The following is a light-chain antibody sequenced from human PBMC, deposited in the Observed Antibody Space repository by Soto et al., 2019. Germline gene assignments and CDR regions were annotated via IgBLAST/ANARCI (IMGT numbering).Light chain of an antibody. CDR2: KIS. J-gene: IGKJ1*01. CDR1: QSLVHSDGSTY. Sequence: DIVMTQTPLSSPVTLGQPASISCRSSQSLVHSDGSTYLTWLQQRPGQPPRLLVCKISNRFSGGPERFRGSGAGADFTLKISRMGAEDGGVYYCMQATQFPWTFGQGTRVE. CDR3: MQATQFPWT. V-gene: IGKV2-24*01.